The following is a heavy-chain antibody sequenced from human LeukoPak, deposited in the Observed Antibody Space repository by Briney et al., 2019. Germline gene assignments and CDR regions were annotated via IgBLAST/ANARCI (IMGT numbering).Heavy chain of an antibody. CDR1: GFTFSSSA. CDR3: AKERRRVDTAMVRSYYFEN. V-gene: IGHV3-23*01. D-gene: IGHD5-18*01. Sequence: GRSLRLSCAASGFTFSSSAMSWVRQTPGKGLEWVSSITGNGATTYYSDSVKGRFTISRDNSKNTLSLQMNSLRAEDTAVYFCAKERRRVDTAMVRSYYFENWGQGTLVTVSS. J-gene: IGHJ4*02. CDR2: ITGNGATT.